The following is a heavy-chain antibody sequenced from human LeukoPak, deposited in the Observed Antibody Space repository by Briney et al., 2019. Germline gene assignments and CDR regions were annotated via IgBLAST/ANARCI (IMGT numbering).Heavy chain of an antibody. CDR1: GGSISSGSYY. D-gene: IGHD3-10*01. V-gene: IGHV4-39*07. J-gene: IGHJ6*03. CDR2: IYYSGST. CDR3: ARGTMVRGVMGLVRGYYYMDV. Sequence: SETLSLTCTVSGGSISSGSYYWGWIRQPPGKGLEWIGSIYYSGSTYYNPSLKSRVTISVDTSKNQFSLKLSSVTAADTAVYYCARGTMVRGVMGLVRGYYYMDVWGKGTTVTVSS.